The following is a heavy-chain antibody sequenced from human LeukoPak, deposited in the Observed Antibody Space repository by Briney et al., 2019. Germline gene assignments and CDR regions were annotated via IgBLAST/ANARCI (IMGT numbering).Heavy chain of an antibody. CDR1: GGSISSYY. Sequence: PSETLSLTCTVSGGSISSYYWSWIRQPPGKGLEWVSSISSSSSYIYYADSVKGRFTISRDNAKNSLYLQMNSLRAEDTAVYYCASQRAIAAAGTGFDYWGQGTLVTVSS. J-gene: IGHJ4*02. V-gene: IGHV3-21*01. D-gene: IGHD6-13*01. CDR2: ISSSSSYI. CDR3: ASQRAIAAAGTGFDY.